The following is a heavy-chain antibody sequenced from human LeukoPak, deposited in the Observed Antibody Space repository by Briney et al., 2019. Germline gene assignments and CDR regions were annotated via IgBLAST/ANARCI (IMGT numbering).Heavy chain of an antibody. CDR2: IYYSGST. Sequence: SETLSLTCTVSGGSISSGGYCWSWIRQHPGKGLEWIGYIYYSGSTYYNPSLKSRVTISVDTSKNQFSLKLSSVTAADTAVYYCARGFGRPDFDYWGQGTLVTVSS. CDR3: ARGFGRPDFDY. J-gene: IGHJ4*02. CDR1: GGSISSGGYC. V-gene: IGHV4-31*03. D-gene: IGHD3-10*01.